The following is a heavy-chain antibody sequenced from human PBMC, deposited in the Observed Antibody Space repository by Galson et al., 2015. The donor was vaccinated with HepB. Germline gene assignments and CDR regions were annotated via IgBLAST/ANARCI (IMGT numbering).Heavy chain of an antibody. D-gene: IGHD6-19*01. CDR1: GFTFSSFW. CDR3: VRVKGIAVAGYFDY. CDR2: IKHDGSEK. Sequence: SLRLSCAASGFTFSSFWMTWVRQAPGKGLEWVANIKHDGSEKNYVDSVKGRFTISRDNAKNSLDLQMNSLRTEDRAVYYCVRVKGIAVAGYFDYWGQGTLVTVSS. J-gene: IGHJ4*02. V-gene: IGHV3-7*03.